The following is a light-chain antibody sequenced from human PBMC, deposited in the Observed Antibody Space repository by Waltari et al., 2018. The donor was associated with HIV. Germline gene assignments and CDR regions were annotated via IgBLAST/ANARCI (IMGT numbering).Light chain of an antibody. J-gene: IGLJ2*01. CDR3: SEYAGSSNVL. V-gene: IGLV2-8*01. CDR2: EVS. CDR1: SSDAGGDNY. Sequence: QSALTQPPSASGSPGQSVTISCTGTSSDAGGDNYLSWYQQHPGNAPKLMIYEVSTRPSGVPDRFSGSKSGNTASLTVSGLQVEDEADYYCSEYAGSSNVLFGGGTKLTVL.